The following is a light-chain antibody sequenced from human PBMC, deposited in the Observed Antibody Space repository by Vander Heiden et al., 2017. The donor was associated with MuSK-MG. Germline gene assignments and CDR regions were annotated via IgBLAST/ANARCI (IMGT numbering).Light chain of an antibody. CDR2: AAS. V-gene: IGKV1-39*01. Sequence: DIQMTQSPSSLSASVGDTVIITCRASQSIDTFLHWYQQKPGRAPKLLIYAASNLQSGVPSRFSGSGVGRDFTLTICSRQREDFASYYCQQTYCNPLCTFGRGTRLEIK. CDR3: QQTYCNPLCT. J-gene: IGKJ2*02. CDR1: QSIDTF.